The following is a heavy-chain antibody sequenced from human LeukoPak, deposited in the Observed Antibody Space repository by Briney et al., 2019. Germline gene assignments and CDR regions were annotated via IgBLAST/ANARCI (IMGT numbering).Heavy chain of an antibody. V-gene: IGHV3-48*02. CDR1: GFTFSGYA. CDR3: VRDRAYSFDY. CDR2: ISSSSNII. Sequence: GGSLRLSCSASGFTFSGYAMNWVRQAPGKGLEWVSHIYISSSSNIISYADSVKGRFTISRDNAQNSLYLQMNGLRDEDTAVYYCVRDRAYSFDYWGQGILVTVSS. D-gene: IGHD2-21*01. J-gene: IGHJ4*02.